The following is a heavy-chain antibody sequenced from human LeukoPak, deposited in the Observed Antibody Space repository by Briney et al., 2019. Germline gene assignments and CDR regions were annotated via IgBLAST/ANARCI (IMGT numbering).Heavy chain of an antibody. Sequence: GESLKISCKASGYRFTTYWIGWVRQMPGKGLEWMGIIFPGDSDTRYSPSFQGQVTISADKSISTAYLQWSSLKASDTAMYCCARQPGGSGPFDYWGQGTLVTVSS. V-gene: IGHV5-51*01. J-gene: IGHJ4*02. D-gene: IGHD3-10*01. CDR2: IFPGDSDT. CDR1: GYRFTTYW. CDR3: ARQPGGSGPFDY.